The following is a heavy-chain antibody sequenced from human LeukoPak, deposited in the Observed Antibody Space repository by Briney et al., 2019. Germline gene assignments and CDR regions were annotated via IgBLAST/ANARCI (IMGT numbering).Heavy chain of an antibody. V-gene: IGHV3-23*01. D-gene: IGHD3-16*01. J-gene: IGHJ4*02. Sequence: GGSLRLSCVASGFTFSNYAMSWVRQTPGKGLEWVSSISGSGGSTHYADSVKGRFTISRDNSKNILYLQMNSLRAEDTAVYYCAKDWMSTFINYFDYWGQGTLVTVSS. CDR2: ISGSGGST. CDR1: GFTFSNYA. CDR3: AKDWMSTFINYFDY.